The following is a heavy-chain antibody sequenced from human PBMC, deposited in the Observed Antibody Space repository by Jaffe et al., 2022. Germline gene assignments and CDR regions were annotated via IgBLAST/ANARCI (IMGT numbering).Heavy chain of an antibody. Sequence: QVQLVESGGGVVQPGGSLRLSCAASGFTFSSYGMHWVRQAPGKGLEWVAFIRYDGSNKYYADSVKGRFTISRDNSKNTLYLQMNSLRAEDTAVYYCAKVPYGDWSRGAFDIWGQGTMVTVSS. CDR1: GFTFSSYG. D-gene: IGHD4-17*01. CDR2: IRYDGSNK. V-gene: IGHV3-30*02. J-gene: IGHJ3*02. CDR3: AKVPYGDWSRGAFDI.